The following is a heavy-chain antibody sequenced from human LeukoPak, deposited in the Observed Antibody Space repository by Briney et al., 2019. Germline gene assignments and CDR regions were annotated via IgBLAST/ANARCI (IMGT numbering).Heavy chain of an antibody. CDR2: INPKNAAT. CDR3: ARVEQWLEYDY. V-gene: IGHV1-2*02. CDR1: GYTFTGHY. Sequence: ASVKVSCKASGYTFTGHYIHWVRQAPGQGLEWMGWINPKNAATNYAQKFQGRVTMTRDTSISTAYMELSRLRSDDTAVYYCARVEQWLEYDYWGQGTLVTVSS. D-gene: IGHD6-19*01. J-gene: IGHJ4*02.